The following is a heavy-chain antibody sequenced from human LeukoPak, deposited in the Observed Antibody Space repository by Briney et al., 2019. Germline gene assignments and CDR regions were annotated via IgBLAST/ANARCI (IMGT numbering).Heavy chain of an antibody. J-gene: IGHJ3*02. V-gene: IGHV3-53*01. CDR1: GFTVSSNY. CDR3: ARGGRYFDWLLFGAFDI. CDR2: IYSGGST. D-gene: IGHD3-9*01. Sequence: GGSLRLSCAASGFTVSSNYMSWVRQAPGKGLEWVSVIYSGGSTYYSDSVTGRFTISRDNSKNTLYLQMNSLRAEDTAVYYCARGGRYFDWLLFGAFDIWGQGTMVTVSS.